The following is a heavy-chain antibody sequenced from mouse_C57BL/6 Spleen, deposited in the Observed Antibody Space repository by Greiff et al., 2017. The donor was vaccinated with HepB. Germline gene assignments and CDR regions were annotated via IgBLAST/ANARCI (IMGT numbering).Heavy chain of an antibody. Sequence: QVTLKESGPGILQSSQTLSLTCSFSGFSLSTSGMGVSWIRQPSGKGLEWLAHIYWDDDKRYNPSLKSRLTISKDTSRNQVFLKITSVDTADTATYYCARSKGYYDGYYDYYAMDYWGQGTSVTVSS. CDR2: IYWDDDK. CDR1: GFSLSTSGMG. CDR3: ARSKGYYDGYYDYYAMDY. D-gene: IGHD2-3*01. V-gene: IGHV8-12*01. J-gene: IGHJ4*01.